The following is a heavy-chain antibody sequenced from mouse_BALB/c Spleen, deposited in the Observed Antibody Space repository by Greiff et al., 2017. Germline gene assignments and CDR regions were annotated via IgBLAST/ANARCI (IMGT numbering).Heavy chain of an antibody. D-gene: IGHD2-14*01. CDR2: IYPSDSYT. Sequence: QVQLQQPGAELVRPGASVKLSCKASGYTFTSYWINWVKQRPGQGLEWIGNIYPSDSYTNYNQKFKDKATLTVDKSSSTAYMQLSSPTSEDSAVYYCTRLGYDDGLYAMDYWGQGTSVTVSS. J-gene: IGHJ4*01. V-gene: IGHV1-69*02. CDR1: GYTFTSYW. CDR3: TRLGYDDGLYAMDY.